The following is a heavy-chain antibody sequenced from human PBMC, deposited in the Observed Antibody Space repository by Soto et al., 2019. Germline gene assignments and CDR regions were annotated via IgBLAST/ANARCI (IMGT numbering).Heavy chain of an antibody. V-gene: IGHV3-74*01. CDR3: AREPRSGSIHPVDY. CDR2: INSDGSST. J-gene: IGHJ4*02. Sequence: GGSLRLSCAASGFTFSSYWMHWVRQAPGKGLVWVSRINSDGSSTSYADSVKGRFTISRDNAKNTLYLQMNSLRAEDTAVYYCAREPRSGSIHPVDYWGQGTLVTVSS. CDR1: GFTFSSYW. D-gene: IGHD3-22*01.